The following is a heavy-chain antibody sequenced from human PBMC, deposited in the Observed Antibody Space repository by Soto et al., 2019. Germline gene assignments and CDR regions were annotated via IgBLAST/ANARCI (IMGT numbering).Heavy chain of an antibody. Sequence: PGGSLRLSCAASGFTFSSYEMNWVRQAPGKGLEWVSYISSSGSTIYYADSVKGRFTISRDNAKNTLYLQMNSLRPEDTAVYYCARLYGYIGTWYYFDYWGQGTPVTVSS. J-gene: IGHJ4*02. CDR2: ISSSGSTI. CDR3: ARLYGYIGTWYYFDY. V-gene: IGHV3-48*03. D-gene: IGHD1-26*01. CDR1: GFTFSSYE.